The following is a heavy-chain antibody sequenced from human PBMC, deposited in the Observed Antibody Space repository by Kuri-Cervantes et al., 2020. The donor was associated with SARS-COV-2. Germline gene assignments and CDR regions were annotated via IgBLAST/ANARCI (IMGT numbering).Heavy chain of an antibody. CDR2: ISSSGSAI. D-gene: IGHD5-24*01. V-gene: IGHV3-48*03. CDR3: ARESRDAYNLGSFDL. CDR1: GFTFSSYE. Sequence: GGSLRLSCAASGFTFSSYEMHWVRQAPGKGLEWVSYISSSGSAIYYADSLKGRFTISRDNAKNSLYLQMNSLRDEDTAVYYCARESRDAYNLGSFDLWGRGTLVTVSS. J-gene: IGHJ2*01.